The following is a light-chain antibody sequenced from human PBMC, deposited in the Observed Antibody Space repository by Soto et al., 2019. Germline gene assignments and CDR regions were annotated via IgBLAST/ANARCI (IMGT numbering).Light chain of an antibody. CDR3: SSYTSSSTPV. Sequence: QSVLTKPASVSGSPGQWITISCTGTSSDVGGYNYVSWYQQHPGKAPKLMIYDVSNRPSGVSNRFSGSKSGNTASLTISGLQAEDKADYYCSSYTSSSTPVFGTGTKVTVL. CDR1: SSDVGGYNY. J-gene: IGLJ1*01. V-gene: IGLV2-14*01. CDR2: DVS.